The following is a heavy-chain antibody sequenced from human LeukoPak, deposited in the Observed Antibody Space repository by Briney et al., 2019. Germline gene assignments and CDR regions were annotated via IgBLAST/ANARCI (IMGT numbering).Heavy chain of an antibody. V-gene: IGHV4-4*07. J-gene: IGHJ4*02. D-gene: IGHD3-16*01. CDR2: IYTTGKT. CDR1: SGSINSYY. CDR3: ARHGYTASHYFIDF. Sequence: SETLSLTCPVSSGSINSYYRRWVGQPAGRGLEWIGRIYTTGKTDYNPSLKSRLTMSIDTSKRQFSLNLTSVTAADTAIYFCARHGYTASHYFIDFLSQGTQLTVSS.